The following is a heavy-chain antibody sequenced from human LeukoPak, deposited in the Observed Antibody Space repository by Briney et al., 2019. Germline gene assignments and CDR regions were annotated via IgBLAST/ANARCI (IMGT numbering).Heavy chain of an antibody. Sequence: GGSLRLSCAASGFTFSSYAMHWVRQAPGKGLEYVSAISSNGGSTYYANSVKGRFTISRDNSKNTLYLQMGRLRAEDMAVYYCARVWGIAAAGPFDYWGQGTLVTVSS. CDR1: GFTFSSYA. CDR2: ISSNGGST. D-gene: IGHD6-13*01. J-gene: IGHJ4*02. CDR3: ARVWGIAAAGPFDY. V-gene: IGHV3-64*01.